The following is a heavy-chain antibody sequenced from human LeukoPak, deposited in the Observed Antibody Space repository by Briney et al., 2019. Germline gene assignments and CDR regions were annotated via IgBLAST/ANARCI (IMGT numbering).Heavy chain of an antibody. CDR1: GYTFTSYG. Sequence: ASVRVSCTASGYTFTSYGISWVRQAPGQGLEWMGWISAYNGNTNYAQTLQGRVTMTTDTSTSTAYMELRSLRPDDTAVYCCARNGGWYRGLDYWGQGTLVTVSS. D-gene: IGHD6-19*01. CDR3: ARNGGWYRGLDY. J-gene: IGHJ4*02. V-gene: IGHV1-18*04. CDR2: ISAYNGNT.